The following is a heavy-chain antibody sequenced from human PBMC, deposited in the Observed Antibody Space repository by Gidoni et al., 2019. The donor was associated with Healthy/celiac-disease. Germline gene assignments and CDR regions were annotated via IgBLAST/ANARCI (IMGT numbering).Heavy chain of an antibody. D-gene: IGHD6-13*01. CDR2: ISAYNGNT. Sequence: QVQLVQSGAEVKKPGASVKVSCTASGYTFTSYGISWVRQAPGQGLEWMGWISAYNGNTNYAQKLQGRVTMTTDTSTSTAYMELRSLRSDDTAVYYCARDTWAAAGPETPFTNWFDPWGQGTLVTVSS. J-gene: IGHJ5*02. V-gene: IGHV1-18*01. CDR1: GYTFTSYG. CDR3: ARDTWAAAGPETPFTNWFDP.